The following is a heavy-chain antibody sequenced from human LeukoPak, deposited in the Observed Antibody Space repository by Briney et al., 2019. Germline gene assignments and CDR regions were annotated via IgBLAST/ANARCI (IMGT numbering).Heavy chain of an antibody. CDR1: GFSFDSFA. Sequence: GGSLRLSCAASGFSFDSFAMTWVRQAPGKGLEWVSGISGSGGSTYYADSVKGRFTISRDNIKNTVHLQMNSQRAEDTAVYYCAKDANPYYWGQGTLVTVSS. J-gene: IGHJ4*02. D-gene: IGHD4/OR15-4a*01. V-gene: IGHV3-23*01. CDR2: ISGSGGST. CDR3: AKDANPYY.